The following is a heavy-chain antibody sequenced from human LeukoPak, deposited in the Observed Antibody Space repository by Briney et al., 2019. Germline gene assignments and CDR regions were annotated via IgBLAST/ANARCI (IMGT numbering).Heavy chain of an antibody. J-gene: IGHJ4*02. Sequence: PGGSLRLSCAASGFIFSSYGMHWVRQAPDKGLEWVAVIWYDGSNEYYADSVKGRFTISRDNSKNTLYLQMNSLRAEDTAVYYCARDHSYGGKIPLFDYWGQGTLVTVSS. CDR2: IWYDGSNE. CDR3: ARDHSYGGKIPLFDY. V-gene: IGHV3-33*01. D-gene: IGHD4-23*01. CDR1: GFIFSSYG.